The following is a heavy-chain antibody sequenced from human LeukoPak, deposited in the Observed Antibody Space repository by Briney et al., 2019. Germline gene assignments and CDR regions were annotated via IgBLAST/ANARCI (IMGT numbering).Heavy chain of an antibody. D-gene: IGHD3-22*01. CDR2: ISPSGGST. CDR3: ARGPGGRSGYHPLEDYYYYYYMDV. J-gene: IGHJ6*03. V-gene: IGHV1-46*01. CDR1: GYTFTSNY. Sequence: ASVKVSCKAFGYTFTSNYMHWVRQAPGQGPEWMGVISPSGGSTTYAQKFQGRVTLTRDMSTSTAYMELRSLRSDDTAVYYCARGPGGRSGYHPLEDYYYYYYMDVWGKGTTVTVSS.